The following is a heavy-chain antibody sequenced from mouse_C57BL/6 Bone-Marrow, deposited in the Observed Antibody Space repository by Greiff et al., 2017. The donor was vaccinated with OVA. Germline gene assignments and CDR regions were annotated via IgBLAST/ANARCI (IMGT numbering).Heavy chain of an antibody. Sequence: VQLKESVAELVRPGASVKLSCTASGFNIKNTYMHWVKQRPEQGLEWIGRIDPAHGNTKYAPKFPGKATITADTSSNTAYLQLSSLTSEDTAIDYCARPYDYGSSSWFAYWGQGTLVTVSA. J-gene: IGHJ3*01. CDR1: GFNIKNTY. D-gene: IGHD1-1*01. CDR3: ARPYDYGSSSWFAY. CDR2: IDPAHGNT. V-gene: IGHV14-3*01.